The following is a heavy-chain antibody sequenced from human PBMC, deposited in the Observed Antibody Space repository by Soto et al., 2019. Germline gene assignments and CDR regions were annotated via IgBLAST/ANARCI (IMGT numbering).Heavy chain of an antibody. J-gene: IGHJ4*02. CDR2: IKQDGSEK. Sequence: GGSLRLSCAASGFTFSSYWMSWVRQAPGKGLEWVANIKQDGSEKYYVDSVKGRFTISRDNAKNSLYLQMDSLRAEDTAVYYCARSPGYYDSSGYYHYFDYWGQGTLVTAPQ. CDR3: ARSPGYYDSSGYYHYFDY. V-gene: IGHV3-7*03. CDR1: GFTFSSYW. D-gene: IGHD3-22*01.